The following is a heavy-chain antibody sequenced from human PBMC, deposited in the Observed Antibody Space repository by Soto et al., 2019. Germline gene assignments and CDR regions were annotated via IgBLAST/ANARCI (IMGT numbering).Heavy chain of an antibody. Sequence: SVKVSCKASGATFSSYAISYVRQPRGQGLEWTGGILAIFGTANYAQKFQGRVTITADESTSTAYMELSSLRSEETAVYYCARGIGYCSSTSCYERGGWFDPWGQGTLVTVS. J-gene: IGHJ5*02. CDR1: GATFSSYA. V-gene: IGHV1-69*13. CDR2: ILAIFGTA. CDR3: ARGIGYCSSTSCYERGGWFDP. D-gene: IGHD2-2*01.